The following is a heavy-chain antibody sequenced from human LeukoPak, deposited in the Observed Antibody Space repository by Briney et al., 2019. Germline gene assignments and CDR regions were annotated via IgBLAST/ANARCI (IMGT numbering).Heavy chain of an antibody. CDR2: TYTGGNS. CDR1: GFTVSSTH. J-gene: IGHJ3*02. Sequence: GGSLRLSCEASGFTVSSTHMVWVRQAPGKGLEWVSVTYTGGNSYYAGSVQGRFIISRDISKNTLYLQMNNLRAEDSALYYCARGGRGSAAVVAPRSFDIWGQGTTVTVSS. V-gene: IGHV3-53*01. CDR3: ARGGRGSAAVVAPRSFDI. D-gene: IGHD3-22*01.